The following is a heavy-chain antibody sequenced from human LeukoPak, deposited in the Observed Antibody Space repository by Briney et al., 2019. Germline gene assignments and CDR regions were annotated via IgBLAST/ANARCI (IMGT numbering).Heavy chain of an antibody. CDR3: ARDSRTYYDILTGYYRPSDY. Sequence: GSLRLSCAASGFTFSSYSMNWVRQAPGKGLEWVSYISSSSSTIYYADSVKGRFTISRDNAKNSLYLQMNSLRAEDTAVYYCARDSRTYYDILTGYYRPSDYWGQGTLVTVSS. V-gene: IGHV3-48*04. D-gene: IGHD3-9*01. CDR1: GFTFSSYS. CDR2: ISSSSSTI. J-gene: IGHJ4*02.